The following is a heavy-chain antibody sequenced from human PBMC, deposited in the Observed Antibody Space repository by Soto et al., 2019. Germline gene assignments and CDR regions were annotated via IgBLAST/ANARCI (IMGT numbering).Heavy chain of an antibody. Sequence: GGSLRLSCAASGFTFSSYGMHWVRQAPGKGLEWVAVIWYDGSNKYYADSVKGRFTISRDNSKNTLYLQMNSLRAEDTAVYYCARTKSYHDYGDFAIDYWGQGTLVTVSS. D-gene: IGHD4-17*01. CDR3: ARTKSYHDYGDFAIDY. V-gene: IGHV3-33*01. CDR1: GFTFSSYG. CDR2: IWYDGSNK. J-gene: IGHJ4*02.